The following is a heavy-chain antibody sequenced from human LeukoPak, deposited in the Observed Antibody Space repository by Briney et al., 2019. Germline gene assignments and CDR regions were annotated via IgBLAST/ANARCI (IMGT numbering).Heavy chain of an antibody. CDR1: GGSISSGSYY. CDR2: IYTSGST. CDR3: AGGGVGNPIDY. J-gene: IGHJ4*02. Sequence: PSETLSLTCTVSGGSISSGSYYWSWIRQPAGKGLEWIGRIYTSGSTNYNPSLKSRVTISVDTSKNQFSLKLSSVTAADTAVYYCAGGGVGNPIDYWGQGTLVTVSS. D-gene: IGHD2-15*01. V-gene: IGHV4-61*02.